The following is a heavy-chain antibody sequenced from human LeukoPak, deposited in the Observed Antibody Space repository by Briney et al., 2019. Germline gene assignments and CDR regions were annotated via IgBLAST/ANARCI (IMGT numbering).Heavy chain of an antibody. J-gene: IGHJ6*02. V-gene: IGHV1-18*01. CDR2: ISAYNGNT. CDR1: GYTFTSYG. CDR3: ATHDILTGHYGMDV. Sequence: GASVKVSCKASGYTFTSYGISWVRQAPGQGLEWMGWISAYNGNTNYAQKLQGRVTMTTDTSTSTAYMELRSLRSDDTAVYCCATHDILTGHYGMDVWGQGTTVTVSS. D-gene: IGHD3-9*01.